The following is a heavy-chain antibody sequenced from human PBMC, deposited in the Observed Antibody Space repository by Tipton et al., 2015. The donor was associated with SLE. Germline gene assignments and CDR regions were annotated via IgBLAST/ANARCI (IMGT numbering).Heavy chain of an antibody. CDR2: IYYSGST. J-gene: IGHJ3*02. CDR1: GGSISSSSYY. V-gene: IGHV4-39*01. D-gene: IGHD6-13*01. CDR3: ATPGYSSSWYRLGDAFDI. Sequence: TLSLTCTVSGGSISSSSYYWGWIRQPPGKGLEWIGSIYYSGSTYYNPSLKSRVTISVDTSKNQFSLKLSSVTAADTAVYYCATPGYSSSWYRLGDAFDIWGQGTMVTVSS.